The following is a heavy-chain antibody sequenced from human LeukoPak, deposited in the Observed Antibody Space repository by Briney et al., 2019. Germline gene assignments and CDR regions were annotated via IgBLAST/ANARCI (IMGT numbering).Heavy chain of an antibody. Sequence: ASVKVSCKASGYTFTGYYMHWVRQAPGQGLEWMGWINPNSGGTNYAQKFQGWVTMTGDTSISTAYMELSRLRSDDTAVYYCARSLGYCSSTSCSAARGMDVWGKGTTVTVSS. V-gene: IGHV1-2*04. CDR1: GYTFTGYY. J-gene: IGHJ6*04. CDR2: INPNSGGT. D-gene: IGHD2-2*01. CDR3: ARSLGYCSSTSCSAARGMDV.